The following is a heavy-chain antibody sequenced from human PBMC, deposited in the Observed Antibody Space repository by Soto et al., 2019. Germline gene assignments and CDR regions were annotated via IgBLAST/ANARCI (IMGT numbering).Heavy chain of an antibody. CDR2: IYYSGST. CDR1: GGSISSYY. J-gene: IGHJ4*02. D-gene: IGHD6-13*01. CDR3: ARSRIAAAGTGFGY. V-gene: IGHV4-59*01. Sequence: SETLSLTCTVSGGSISSYYWSWIRQPPGKGLEWIGYIYYSGSTNYNPSLKSRVTISVDTSKNQFSLKLSSVTAADTAVYYCARSRIAAAGTGFGYWGQGTLVTVSS.